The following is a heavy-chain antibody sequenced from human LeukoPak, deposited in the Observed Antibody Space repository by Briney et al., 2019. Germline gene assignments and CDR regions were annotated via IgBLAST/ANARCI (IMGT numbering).Heavy chain of an antibody. D-gene: IGHD2-2*01. CDR1: GYTFTGYY. Sequence: ASVKVSCKASGYTFTGYYMHWVRQAPGQGLEWMGWINPNSGGTNYAQKFQGRVTMTRDTSISTAYMELSRLRSDDTAVYYCARDLFGKATYCSSTSCYDNYYYYMDVWGKGTTVTVSS. J-gene: IGHJ6*03. V-gene: IGHV1-2*02. CDR2: INPNSGGT. CDR3: ARDLFGKATYCSSTSCYDNYYYYMDV.